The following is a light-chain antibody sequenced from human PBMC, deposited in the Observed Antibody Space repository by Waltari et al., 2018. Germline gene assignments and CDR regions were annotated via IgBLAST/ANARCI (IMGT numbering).Light chain of an antibody. CDR1: TGPVTSSHW. CDR2: DTN. CDR3: LLTYRGPRV. Sequence: QAVVTQEPSVTVSPGGTVTLTCASSTGPVTSSHWPYWFQQKAGQAPRTLIYDTNRKHSWTPARFSGSLLGDKAALTLSGAQPEDEADYYCLLTYRGPRVFGGGTKVTVV. J-gene: IGLJ3*02. V-gene: IGLV7-46*01.